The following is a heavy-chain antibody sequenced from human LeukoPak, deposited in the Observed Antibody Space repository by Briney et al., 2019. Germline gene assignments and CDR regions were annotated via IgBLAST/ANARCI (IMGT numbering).Heavy chain of an antibody. CDR2: IYSGGST. CDR3: AKSDCSGGSCYLDAFDI. CDR1: GFTVSSNY. Sequence: GGSLRLSCAASGFTVSSNYMSWVRQAPGKGLEWVSIIYSGGSTYYADSVKGRFTISRDNSKNTLYLQMNSLRAEDTAVYYCAKSDCSGGSCYLDAFDIWGQGTMVTVSA. V-gene: IGHV3-66*01. J-gene: IGHJ3*02. D-gene: IGHD2-15*01.